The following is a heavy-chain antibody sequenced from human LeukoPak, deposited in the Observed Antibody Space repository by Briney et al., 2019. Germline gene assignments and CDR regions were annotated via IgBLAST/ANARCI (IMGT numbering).Heavy chain of an antibody. Sequence: SSETLSLTCTVSGGSVSSGSYYWSWIRQPPGKGLEWIGYIYYSGSTNYNPSLKSRVTISVDTSKNQFSLKLRSVTAADTAVYYCARYSGSYSGFDYWGQGTLVTVSS. CDR1: GGSVSSGSYY. CDR2: IYYSGST. J-gene: IGHJ4*02. V-gene: IGHV4-61*01. CDR3: ARYSGSYSGFDY. D-gene: IGHD1-26*01.